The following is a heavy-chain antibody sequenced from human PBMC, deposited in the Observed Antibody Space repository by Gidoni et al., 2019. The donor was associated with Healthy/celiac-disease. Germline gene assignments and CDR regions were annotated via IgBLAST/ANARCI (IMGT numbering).Heavy chain of an antibody. V-gene: IGHV1-69*06. J-gene: IGHJ3*02. Sequence: QVQLVQSGAEVKKPGSSVKVSCKASGGTFSSYAISWVRQAPGQGLEWMGGIIPIFGTANYAQKVQGRVTITADKSTSTAYMELSSLRSEDTAVYYCAKKHESTYYYGPGSSFDAFDIWGQGTMVTVSS. D-gene: IGHD3-10*01. CDR1: GGTFSSYA. CDR3: AKKHESTYYYGPGSSFDAFDI. CDR2: IIPIFGTA.